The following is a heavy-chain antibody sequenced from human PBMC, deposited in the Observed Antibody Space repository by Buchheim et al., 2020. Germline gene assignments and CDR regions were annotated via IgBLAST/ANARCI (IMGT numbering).Heavy chain of an antibody. V-gene: IGHV4-34*01. D-gene: IGHD6-13*01. Sequence: QVQLQQWGAGLLKPSETLSLTCAVYGGSFSGYYWSWIRQPQGKGLEWIGEINHSGSTNYNPSLKSRVTISVDTFTNQFSLKLSSVTAADTAVYYCARGIAAAGTFTWFDPWGQGTL. CDR3: ARGIAAAGTFTWFDP. J-gene: IGHJ5*02. CDR2: INHSGST. CDR1: GGSFSGYY.